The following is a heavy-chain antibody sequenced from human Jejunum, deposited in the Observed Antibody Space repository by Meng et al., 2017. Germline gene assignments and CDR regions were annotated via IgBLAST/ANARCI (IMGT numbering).Heavy chain of an antibody. D-gene: IGHD2-8*01. CDR3: ARAYCTDVSCHDFFDS. Sequence: QGHLKESGPGLVKPSGTLSLTCAVSGASISRTNWWSWVRQPPGKGLEWIGKIDPSESTHYNPSLKGRVTISADRSKNQFSLRLTSVTAADTAIYYCARAYCTDVSCHDFFDSWGQGTLVTVS. V-gene: IGHV4-4*02. J-gene: IGHJ4*02. CDR2: IDPSEST. CDR1: GASISRTNW.